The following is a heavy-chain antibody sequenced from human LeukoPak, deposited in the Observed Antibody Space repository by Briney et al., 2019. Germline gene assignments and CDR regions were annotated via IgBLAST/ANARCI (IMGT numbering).Heavy chain of an antibody. CDR1: GFTFSSYA. CDR3: AKHGTTGDYFDY. V-gene: IGHV3-30-3*02. CDR2: ISYDGSNK. Sequence: GGSLRLSCAASGFTFSSYAMHWVRQAPGKGLEWVAVISYDGSNKYYADSVKGRFTISRDNSKNTLYLHMNSLKADDTAVYYCAKHGTTGDYFDYWGQGTLVTVSS. D-gene: IGHD1-7*01. J-gene: IGHJ4*02.